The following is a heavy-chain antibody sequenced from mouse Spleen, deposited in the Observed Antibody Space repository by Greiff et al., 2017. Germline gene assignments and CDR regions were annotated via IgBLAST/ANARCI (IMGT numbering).Heavy chain of an antibody. CDR3: AREGNYYGYAMDY. CDR2: IYPGDGDT. V-gene: IGHV1-80*01. CDR1: GYAFSSYW. D-gene: IGHD1-1*01. J-gene: IGHJ4*01. Sequence: VKLMESGAELVKPGASVKISCKASGYAFSSYWMNWVKQRPGKGLEWIGQIYPGDGDTNYNGKFKGKATLTADKSSSTAYMQLSSLTSEDSAVYFCAREGNYYGYAMDYWGQGTSVTVSS.